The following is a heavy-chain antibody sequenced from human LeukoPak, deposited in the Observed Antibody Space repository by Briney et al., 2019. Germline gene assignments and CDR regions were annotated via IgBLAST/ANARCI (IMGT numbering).Heavy chain of an antibody. D-gene: IGHD1-26*01. CDR1: GFPFSSYS. V-gene: IGHV3-7*01. CDR2: IKPDGTTK. Sequence: GGSLRLSCAASGFPFSSYSMTWVRQAPGKGLEWVANIKPDGTTKFYVDSVKGRFTISRDNALNSLYLQMNSLRAEDTAVYYCARDRGSGSYSYYYGMDVWGQGTTVTVSS. J-gene: IGHJ6*02. CDR3: ARDRGSGSYSYYYGMDV.